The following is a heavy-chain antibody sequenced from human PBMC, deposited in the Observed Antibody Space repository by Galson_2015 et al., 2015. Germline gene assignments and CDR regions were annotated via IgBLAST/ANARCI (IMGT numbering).Heavy chain of an antibody. CDR1: GFTFSSYW. J-gene: IGHJ3*02. CDR3: ARDVAVLRFLEWQKI. Sequence: SLRLSCAASGFTFSSYWMHWVRQAPGKGLVWVSRINSDGSSTSYADSVKGRFTISRDNAKNTLYLQMNSLRAEDAAVYYCARDVAVLRFLEWQKIWGQGTMVTVSS. CDR2: INSDGSST. D-gene: IGHD3-3*01. V-gene: IGHV3-74*01.